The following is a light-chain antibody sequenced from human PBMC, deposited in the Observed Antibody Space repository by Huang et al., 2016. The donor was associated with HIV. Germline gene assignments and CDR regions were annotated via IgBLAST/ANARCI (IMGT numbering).Light chain of an antibody. V-gene: IGKV4-1*01. CDR3: QQYYSTPA. J-gene: IGKJ1*01. CDR2: WAS. CDR1: QSVLDSSNKKNY. Sequence: DIVMTQSPDSLPVSLGERATINCKSSQSVLDSSNKKNYLAWYQQKPGQPPKLLLYWASVRDSGVPDRFRGSGSGTEFTLTINNLQAEDVAVYYCQQYYSTPAFGQGTNVDI.